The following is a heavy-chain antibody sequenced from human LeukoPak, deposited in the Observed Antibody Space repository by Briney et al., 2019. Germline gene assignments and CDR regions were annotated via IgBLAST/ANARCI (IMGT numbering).Heavy chain of an antibody. J-gene: IGHJ1*01. D-gene: IGHD1-26*01. CDR2: INPNSGGT. CDR3: ARGFPYSGKQYFQH. V-gene: IGHV1-2*02. Sequence: ASVKVSCKASGYTFTGYYMHWVRQAPRQGLEWMGWINPNSGGTKYAEKFQGRVTMTRDTSISTAYMELSRLRSDDTAVYYCARGFPYSGKQYFQHWGQGTLVTVSS. CDR1: GYTFTGYY.